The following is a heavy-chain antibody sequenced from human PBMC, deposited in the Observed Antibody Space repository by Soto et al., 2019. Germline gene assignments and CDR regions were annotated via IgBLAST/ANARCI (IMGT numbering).Heavy chain of an antibody. CDR2: LYPDGRA. Sequence: GGSLRLSCAASGFTVSSNYLTWVRQAPGKGLQWVSVLYPDGRAYYADSVKGRFTISTDNSKNTLYLQMNSLRAEDTAVYYCAKETDTAMVTARVGIDYWGQGTLVTVSP. V-gene: IGHV3-53*01. J-gene: IGHJ4*02. CDR1: GFTVSSNY. D-gene: IGHD5-18*01. CDR3: AKETDTAMVTARVGIDY.